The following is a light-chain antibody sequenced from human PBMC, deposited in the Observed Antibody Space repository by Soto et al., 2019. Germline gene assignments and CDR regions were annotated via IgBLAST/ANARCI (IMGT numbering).Light chain of an antibody. V-gene: IGLV2-14*01. CDR3: SSYTSSSIDYV. CDR1: SSDVGGYNC. Sequence: QSALTQPASVSGSPGQSITISCTGTSSDVGGYNCVSWYQQHPGKAPKLMIYEVSNRSSGVSNRFSGSKSGNTASLTISGLQAEDEADYYCSSYTSSSIDYVFGTGTKVTVL. CDR2: EVS. J-gene: IGLJ1*01.